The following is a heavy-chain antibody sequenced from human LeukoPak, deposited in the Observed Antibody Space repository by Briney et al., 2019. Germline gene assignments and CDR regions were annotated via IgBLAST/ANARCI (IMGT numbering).Heavy chain of an antibody. D-gene: IGHD3-22*01. CDR2: IFSSSTYT. V-gene: IGHV3-21*01. CDR1: GFTFSSYS. CDR3: TRYDSCDY. J-gene: IGHJ4*02. Sequence: GGSLRLSCAASGFTFSSYSMNWVRQAPGKGLEWVSSIFSSSTYTYYADSLKGRFTISRDNAKNSLYLQMNSLRAEGTAVYYCTRYDSCDYWGQGTLVTVSS.